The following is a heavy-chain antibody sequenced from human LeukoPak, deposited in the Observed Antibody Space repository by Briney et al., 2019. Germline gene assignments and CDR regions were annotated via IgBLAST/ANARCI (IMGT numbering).Heavy chain of an antibody. V-gene: IGHV4-59*01. D-gene: IGHD3-22*01. CDR3: AGANYDISGVH. CDR1: GGSISSYY. CDR2: IYYSGST. Sequence: SETLSLTCTVSGGSISSYYWSWIRQPPGKGLEWIGYIYYSGSTNCNPSLTSRVTISVDTSRNQFSLKLSSVTAADTAVYYCAGANYDISGVHWGQGTLVTVSS. J-gene: IGHJ4*02.